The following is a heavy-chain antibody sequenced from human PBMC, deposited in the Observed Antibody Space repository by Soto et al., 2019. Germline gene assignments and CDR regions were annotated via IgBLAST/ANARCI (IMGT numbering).Heavy chain of an antibody. Sequence: GGSLRLSCAASGFVFGNSAMSWVRQAPGKGLEWVSAISGSGSDTYYADSVKGRFTISRDNFNNTLFLQMGSLRAEDTAVYYCARGLRIAGRYYYGMDAWGQGTTVTVSS. CDR3: ARGLRIAGRYYYGMDA. CDR2: ISGSGSDT. V-gene: IGHV3-23*01. J-gene: IGHJ6*02. CDR1: GFVFGNSA.